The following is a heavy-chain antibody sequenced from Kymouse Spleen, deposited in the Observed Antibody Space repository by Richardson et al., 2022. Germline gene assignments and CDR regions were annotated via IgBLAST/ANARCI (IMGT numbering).Heavy chain of an antibody. J-gene: IGHJ4*02. V-gene: IGHV3-13*01. Sequence: EVQLVESGGGLVQPGGSLRLSCAASGFTFSSYDMHWVRQATGKGLEWVSAIGTAGDTYYPGSVKGRFTISRENAKNSLYLQMNSLRAGDTAVYYCARGIRFLEWLLYFDYWGQGTLVTVSS. CDR2: IGTAGDT. D-gene: IGHD3-3*01. CDR3: ARGIRFLEWLLYFDY. CDR1: GFTFSSYD.